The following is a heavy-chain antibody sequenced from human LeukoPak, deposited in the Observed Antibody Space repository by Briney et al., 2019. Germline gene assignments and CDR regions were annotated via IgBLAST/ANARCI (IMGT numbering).Heavy chain of an antibody. J-gene: IGHJ5*02. CDR2: IYYSGST. D-gene: IGHD6-19*01. CDR1: GYSISSGYY. V-gene: IGHV4-38-2*02. Sequence: SETLSLTCTVSGYSISSGYYWGWIRQPPGKGLDWIGSIYYSGSTYYNPSLKSRVTISVDTSKNQFSLKLSSVTAADTAVYYCARRLWEQWLPGWWFDPWGQGTLVTVSS. CDR3: ARRLWEQWLPGWWFDP.